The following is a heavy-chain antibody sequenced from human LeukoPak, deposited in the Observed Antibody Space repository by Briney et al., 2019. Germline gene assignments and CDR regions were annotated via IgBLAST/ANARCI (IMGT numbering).Heavy chain of an antibody. J-gene: IGHJ4*02. Sequence: GGSLRLSCEASGFTISSYWMTWVRQAPGKGLEWVGNINQDGGEQYFVDSVNGRFTMSRDNAKNSLYLQLNNLGSEDTAKYYCAKGHYGDLKWGQGTLVTVSS. CDR2: INQDGGEQ. CDR1: GFTISSYW. V-gene: IGHV3-7*04. CDR3: AKGHYGDLK. D-gene: IGHD4-17*01.